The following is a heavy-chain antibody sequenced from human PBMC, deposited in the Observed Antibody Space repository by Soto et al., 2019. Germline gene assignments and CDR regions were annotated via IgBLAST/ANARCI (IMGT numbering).Heavy chain of an antibody. D-gene: IGHD2-8*01. V-gene: IGHV1-3*01. J-gene: IGHJ6*01. CDR1: GYTFKAYA. CDR2: INSGNGKT. Sequence: ASVKVSCKGSGYTFKAYAMHWVRQGPGHRLEWMGWINSGNGKTKYSQKFQDRVTITSDTSAKTAYMELRSLGSEDTAVYYCAREWEEITVFGVLHPSLRMDDWGRGTTVLVTS. CDR3: AREWEEITVFGVLHPSLRMDD.